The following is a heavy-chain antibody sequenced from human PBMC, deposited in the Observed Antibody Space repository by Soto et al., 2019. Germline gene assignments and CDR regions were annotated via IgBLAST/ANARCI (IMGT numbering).Heavy chain of an antibody. V-gene: IGHV1-18*01. Sequence: ASVKVSCKASGYTFTSYGISWVRQAPGQGLEWMGWISAYNDNTNYAQKLQGRVTMTTDTSTGTAYMELRSLRSDDTAVYYCARDPPLGYCSSTSCYTVAFDYWGQGTLVTVSS. CDR3: ARDPPLGYCSSTSCYTVAFDY. J-gene: IGHJ4*02. CDR2: ISAYNDNT. CDR1: GYTFTSYG. D-gene: IGHD2-2*02.